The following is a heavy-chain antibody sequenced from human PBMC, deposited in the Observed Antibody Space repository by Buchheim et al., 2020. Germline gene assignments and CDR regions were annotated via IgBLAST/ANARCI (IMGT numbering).Heavy chain of an antibody. D-gene: IGHD3-3*01. Sequence: QVQLVQSGAEVKKPGSSVKVSCKASGGTFSSYTISWVRQAPGQGLEWMGRIIPILGIANYAQKFQGRVTITADKSTSTAYMELSSLRSEDTAVYYCASFRLSVRESMVWSGSGENYNWFDPWGQGTL. J-gene: IGHJ5*02. CDR2: IIPILGIA. CDR1: GGTFSSYT. CDR3: ASFRLSVRESMVWSGSGENYNWFDP. V-gene: IGHV1-69*02.